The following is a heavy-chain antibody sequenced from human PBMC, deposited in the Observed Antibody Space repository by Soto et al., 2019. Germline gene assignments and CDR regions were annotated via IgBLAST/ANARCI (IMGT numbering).Heavy chain of an antibody. Sequence: QVQLVQSGAEVKKPGASVKVSCKASGYTFTNTYWHGVRQAPGQGLEWMGMINPSGGGTTYAQKFQGRVTMTRDTSTNTVSMELSSLSSEDTAVYYCVRDPRITLVRGVITYFDYWGQGTLVAVSS. D-gene: IGHD3-10*01. V-gene: IGHV1-46*03. J-gene: IGHJ4*02. CDR3: VRDPRITLVRGVITYFDY. CDR1: GYTFTNTY. CDR2: INPSGGGT.